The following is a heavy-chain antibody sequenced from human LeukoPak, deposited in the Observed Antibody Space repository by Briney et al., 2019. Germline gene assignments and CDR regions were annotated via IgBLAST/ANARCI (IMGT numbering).Heavy chain of an antibody. Sequence: GGSLRLSCEDSGFTVSSNYMSWVRQAPGKGLEWVSVSYSVGTTYYADSVKGRFTISRDTSKDTVFLQMNSLRAEDTAVYYCARLESTEGTLYWGQGTLVTVSS. CDR1: GFTVSSNY. CDR2: SYSVGTT. CDR3: ARLESTEGTLY. D-gene: IGHD5/OR15-5a*01. J-gene: IGHJ4*02. V-gene: IGHV3-66*02.